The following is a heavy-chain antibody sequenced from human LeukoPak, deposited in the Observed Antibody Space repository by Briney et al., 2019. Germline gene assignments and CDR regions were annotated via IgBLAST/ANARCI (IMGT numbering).Heavy chain of an antibody. J-gene: IGHJ3*02. D-gene: IGHD5-24*01. CDR3: ARRGRKEMADAFDI. CDR1: GGSISSSNW. CDR2: IYHSGST. Sequence: SGTLSLTCAVSGGSISSSNWWSWVRQPPGKGLEWIGEIYHSGSTNYNPSLKSRVTISVDTSKNQFSLKLSSVTAADTAVYYCARRGRKEMADAFDIWGQGTMVTVSS. V-gene: IGHV4-4*02.